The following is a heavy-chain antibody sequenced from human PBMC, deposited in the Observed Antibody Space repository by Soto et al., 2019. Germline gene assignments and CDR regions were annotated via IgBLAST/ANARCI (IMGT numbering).Heavy chain of an antibody. CDR3: AKDPTSLRYFDWLSYGMDV. CDR2: ISGSGGST. D-gene: IGHD3-9*01. J-gene: IGHJ6*02. CDR1: GFTFSSYA. V-gene: IGHV3-23*01. Sequence: VQLLESGGGLVQPGGSLRLSCVASGFTFSSYAMSWVRQAPGTGLEWVSAISGSGGSTYYADSVKGGFTISRDNSKITLYLQMTSLRAEDTAVYYCAKDPTSLRYFDWLSYGMDVWGQGTTVTVSS.